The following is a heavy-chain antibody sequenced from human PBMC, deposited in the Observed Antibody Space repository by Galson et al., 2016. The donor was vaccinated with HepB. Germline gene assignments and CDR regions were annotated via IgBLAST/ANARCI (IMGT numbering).Heavy chain of an antibody. D-gene: IGHD6-6*01. Sequence: SETLSLTCIVSGVSVSSGSYYWSWIRQPPGKGLEWIAYIYYSGGTNYNPSLKSRVTISVGTSKNQFSLRLSSVTAADTAVYYCARSTIAACQDVWGQGTTVTVSS. J-gene: IGHJ6*02. CDR1: GVSVSSGSYY. CDR3: ARSTIAACQDV. V-gene: IGHV4-61*01. CDR2: IYYSGGT.